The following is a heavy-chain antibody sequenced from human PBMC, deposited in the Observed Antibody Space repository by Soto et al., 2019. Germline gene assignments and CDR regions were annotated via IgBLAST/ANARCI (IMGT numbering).Heavy chain of an antibody. J-gene: IGHJ4*02. Sequence: SETLSLTCTVSGGSISSGDYYWSWIRQPPGKGLEWIGYIYYSGSAYYNPSLKSRVTISVDTSKNQFSLKLSSVTAADTAVYYCARDHYGSGSYNYWGQGTLVTVSS. V-gene: IGHV4-30-4*01. D-gene: IGHD3-10*01. CDR3: ARDHYGSGSYNY. CDR2: IYYSGSA. CDR1: GGSISSGDYY.